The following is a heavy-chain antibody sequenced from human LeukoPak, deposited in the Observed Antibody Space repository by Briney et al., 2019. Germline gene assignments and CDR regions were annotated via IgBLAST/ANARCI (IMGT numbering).Heavy chain of an antibody. J-gene: IGHJ5*01. Sequence: GGSLRLSCAASGFTFDSFGMNWVRQAPGKGLEWVSGISGSGESTHYADSVKGRFTISRDNSKDTLYLQMNSLRVEDTALYYCAKVILTGYYYDSWGQGALVTVSS. CDR3: AKVILTGYYYDS. D-gene: IGHD3-9*01. CDR2: ISGSGEST. CDR1: GFTFDSFG. V-gene: IGHV3-23*01.